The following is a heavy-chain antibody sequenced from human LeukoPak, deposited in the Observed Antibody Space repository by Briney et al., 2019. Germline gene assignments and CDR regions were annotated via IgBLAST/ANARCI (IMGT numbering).Heavy chain of an antibody. CDR2: IIPIFGTA. D-gene: IGHD3-22*01. CDR1: GGTFSSYA. J-gene: IGHJ4*02. V-gene: IGHV1-69*05. Sequence: SVKVSCKASGGTFSSYAISWVRQAPGQGLEWMGRIIPIFGTANYAQKFQGRVTITTDESTSTAYMELSSLRSEDTAVYYCARAPYYYDSSGYLSYWGQGTLVTVSS. CDR3: ARAPYYYDSSGYLSY.